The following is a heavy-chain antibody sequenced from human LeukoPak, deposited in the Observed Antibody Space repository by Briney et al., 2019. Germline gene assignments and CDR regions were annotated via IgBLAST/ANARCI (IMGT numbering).Heavy chain of an antibody. J-gene: IGHJ3*02. V-gene: IGHV3-30*04. CDR2: ISYDGSNK. Sequence: PGGSLRLSCAASGLTFSSYAMHWVRQAPGKGLEWVAVISYDGSNKYYADSVKGRFTISRDNSKNTLYLQMNSLRAEDTAVYYCARWETYCSGGRCYDAFDIWGQGTMVTVSS. CDR3: ARWETYCSGGRCYDAFDI. D-gene: IGHD2-15*01. CDR1: GLTFSSYA.